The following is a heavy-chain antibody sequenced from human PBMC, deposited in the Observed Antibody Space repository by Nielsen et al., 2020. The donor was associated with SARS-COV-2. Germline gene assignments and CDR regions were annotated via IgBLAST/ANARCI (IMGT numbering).Heavy chain of an antibody. CDR3: ARVDDSSGYYLRNWFDP. CDR1: GYSLTEIS. J-gene: IGHJ5*02. CDR2: FDPEDGEI. D-gene: IGHD3-22*01. V-gene: IGHV1-24*01. Sequence: ASVKVSCKVSGYSLTEISMHWVRQAPGKGLEWMGSFDPEDGEIIYAQKFEGRVTMTEDTSTDTAYMELRSLRSEDTAVYYCARVDDSSGYYLRNWFDPWGQGTLVTVSS.